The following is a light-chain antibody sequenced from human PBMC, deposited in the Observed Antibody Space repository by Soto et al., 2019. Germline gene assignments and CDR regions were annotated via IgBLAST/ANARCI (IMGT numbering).Light chain of an antibody. V-gene: IGKV3-11*01. CDR2: DAS. Sequence: EIVMTQSPATLSVSPGERATLSCRASQSVTRYLAWYQQKPGQAPRLLIYDASTRATGIPARFSGSGSGTDFTLTISSLEPEDFAVYYCQHRTNWPPTFGQGTKVDIK. J-gene: IGKJ1*01. CDR3: QHRTNWPPT. CDR1: QSVTRY.